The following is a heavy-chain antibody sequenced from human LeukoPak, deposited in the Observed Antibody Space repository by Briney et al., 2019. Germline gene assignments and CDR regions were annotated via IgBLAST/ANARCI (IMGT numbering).Heavy chain of an antibody. D-gene: IGHD3-22*01. V-gene: IGHV4-59*01. CDR2: IYYSGST. CDR1: GGSSSSYY. J-gene: IGHJ3*02. Sequence: SSETLSRNGTVSGGSSSSYYWSWIRQPPGKGLEGIGYIYYSGSTNYNPSLKRRVTIGVDTYKKQFSLKLSSVTAADTAVYYCARADTPYYYDSSGYGKGAFDIWGQGTMVTVSS. CDR3: ARADTPYYYDSSGYGKGAFDI.